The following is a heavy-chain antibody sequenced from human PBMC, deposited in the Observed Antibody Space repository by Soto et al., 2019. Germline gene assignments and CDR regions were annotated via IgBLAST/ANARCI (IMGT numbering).Heavy chain of an antibody. Sequence: GGSLRLSCAASGFTFSVHSMNWVRQAPGKGLEWVSYISSDSVTKNYADSVKGRFTISRDNAKNSLYLQMNSLRDEDTAVYYCARAPYNWNYLMDYWGQGTLVTVSS. CDR1: GFTFSVHS. J-gene: IGHJ4*02. CDR3: ARAPYNWNYLMDY. V-gene: IGHV3-48*02. CDR2: ISSDSVTK. D-gene: IGHD1-7*01.